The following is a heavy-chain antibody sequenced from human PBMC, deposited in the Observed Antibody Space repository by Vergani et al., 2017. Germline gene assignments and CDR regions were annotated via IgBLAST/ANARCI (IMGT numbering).Heavy chain of an antibody. Sequence: EVQLVESGGGLVQPGGSLRLSCAASGFTVSSNYMSWVRQAPGKGLEWVSVIYSGCSTYSAASVKGRFTISRDNSKNTLYLQMNSLGAEDPAVYYCARDGSGWYDAFDIWGQGTMVTVSS. D-gene: IGHD6-19*01. CDR1: GFTVSSNY. CDR3: ARDGSGWYDAFDI. V-gene: IGHV3-66*02. CDR2: IYSGCST. J-gene: IGHJ3*02.